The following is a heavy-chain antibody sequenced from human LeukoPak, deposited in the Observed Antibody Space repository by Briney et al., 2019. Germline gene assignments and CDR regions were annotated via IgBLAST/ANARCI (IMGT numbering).Heavy chain of an antibody. Sequence: GAPVKVSCKASGYTFSGYFIHWVRQAPGQGLEWMGRINPNTGYPNHAQNFQGRVTMTRDTSISTAYMELSRLTTDDTAVYFCARGQPYGNYNYFDPWGQGTLVTVSS. V-gene: IGHV1-2*06. CDR2: INPNTGYP. CDR1: GYTFSGYF. CDR3: ARGQPYGNYNYFDP. D-gene: IGHD4-11*01. J-gene: IGHJ5*02.